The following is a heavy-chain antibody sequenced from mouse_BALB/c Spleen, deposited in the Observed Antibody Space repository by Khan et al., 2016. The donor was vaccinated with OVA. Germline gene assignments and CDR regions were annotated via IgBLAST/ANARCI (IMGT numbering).Heavy chain of an antibody. CDR3: ARNDYYDYDPFPY. V-gene: IGHV3-2*02. CDR1: GYSITSEYA. Sequence: EVKLLESGPGLVKPSQSLSLTCTVTGYSITSEYAWNWIRQFPGNKLEWMGYINYSGNTRFNPSLKSRTSITRDTSKNQFFLQLNSVTNEDTATYCCARNDYYDYDPFPYWGQGTLVTVSA. D-gene: IGHD2-4*01. CDR2: INYSGNT. J-gene: IGHJ3*01.